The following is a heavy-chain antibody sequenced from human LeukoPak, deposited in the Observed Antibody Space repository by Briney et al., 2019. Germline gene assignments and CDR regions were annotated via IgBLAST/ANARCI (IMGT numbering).Heavy chain of an antibody. D-gene: IGHD5-18*01. Sequence: GGSLRLSCAASGFTFSSFAMSWVRQAPGRGLEWVSSISGSGASTYYADSVKGRFTISRDNSRNTLYLQMSSLRAEDTAVYYCAKTGYESYYFDCWGQGTLVTVSS. CDR2: ISGSGAST. CDR3: AKTGYESYYFDC. V-gene: IGHV3-23*01. CDR1: GFTFSSFA. J-gene: IGHJ4*02.